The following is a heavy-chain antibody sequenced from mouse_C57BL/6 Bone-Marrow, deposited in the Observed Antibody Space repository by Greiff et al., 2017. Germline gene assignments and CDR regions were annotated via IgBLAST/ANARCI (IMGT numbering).Heavy chain of an antibody. CDR2: INPGSGGT. D-gene: IGHD1-1*01. J-gene: IGHJ2*01. CDR3: ARYYYGSYFDY. Sequence: VQLQQSGAELVRPGTSVKVSCKASGYAFTNYLIEWVKQRPGQGLEWIGVINPGSGGTNYNEQFKGKAKLTADKSSSTAYMQLSSLTSEDSAVYFCARYYYGSYFDYWGQGTTLTVAS. V-gene: IGHV1-54*01. CDR1: GYAFTNYL.